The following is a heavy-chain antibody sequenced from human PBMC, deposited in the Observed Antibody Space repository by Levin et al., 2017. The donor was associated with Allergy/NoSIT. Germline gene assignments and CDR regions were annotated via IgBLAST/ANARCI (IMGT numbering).Heavy chain of an antibody. J-gene: IGHJ1*01. CDR1: GFSLSTSGVG. CDR3: AHSGGELDPADFQH. CDR2: IYWNDDK. D-gene: IGHD3-16*01. Sequence: ESGPTLVKPTQTLTLTCTFSGFSLSTSGVGVGWIRQPPGKALEWLALIYWNDDKRYSPSLKSRLTITKDTSKNQVVLTMTNMDPVDTATYYCAHSGGELDPADFQHWGQGTLVTVSS. V-gene: IGHV2-5*01.